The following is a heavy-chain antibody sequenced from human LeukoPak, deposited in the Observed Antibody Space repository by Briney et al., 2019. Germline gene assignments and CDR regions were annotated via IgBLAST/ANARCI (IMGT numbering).Heavy chain of an antibody. J-gene: IGHJ4*02. CDR3: AKVSSFGDFDY. V-gene: IGHV1-2*02. CDR1: GYTFTSYY. CDR2: INPNSGGT. D-gene: IGHD3-10*01. Sequence: ASVKVSCKASGYTFTSYYMHWVRQAPGQGLEWMGIINPNSGGTNYAQKFQGRVTMTRDTSISTAYMELSRLRSDDTAVYYCAKVSSFGDFDYWGQGTLVTVSS.